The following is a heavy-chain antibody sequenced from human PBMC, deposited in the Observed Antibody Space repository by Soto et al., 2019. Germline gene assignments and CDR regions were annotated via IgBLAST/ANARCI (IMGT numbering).Heavy chain of an antibody. Sequence: SSATLSLTCTVSGGSISSGDYYWSWIRQPPGKGLEWIGYIYYSGSTYYNPSLKSRVTISVDTSKNQFSLKLSSVTAADTAVYYCARHLYGSGSYYPRYYYGMDVWGQGTTVT. V-gene: IGHV4-30-4*02. CDR1: GGSISSGDYY. J-gene: IGHJ6*02. CDR3: ARHLYGSGSYYPRYYYGMDV. D-gene: IGHD3-10*01. CDR2: IYYSGST.